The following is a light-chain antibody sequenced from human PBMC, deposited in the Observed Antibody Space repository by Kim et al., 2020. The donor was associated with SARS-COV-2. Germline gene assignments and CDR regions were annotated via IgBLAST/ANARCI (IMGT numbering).Light chain of an antibody. V-gene: IGLV3-21*04. J-gene: IGLJ3*02. Sequence: APGGTARVAWGGDNVGSKIVPWYQQGPGQAPVLVIFYDRERPSRIPERISGSKSGNTATLTISRVEAGDEADYYCQVWDNSTDHWVFGGGTQLTVL. CDR1: NVGSKI. CDR3: QVWDNSTDHWV. CDR2: YDR.